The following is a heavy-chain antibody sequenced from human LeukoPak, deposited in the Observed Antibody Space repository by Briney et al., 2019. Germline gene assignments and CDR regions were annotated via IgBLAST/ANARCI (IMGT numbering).Heavy chain of an antibody. Sequence: GGSLRLSCAASGFTFSSYGMHWVRQAPGKGLEWVAVIWYDGSNKYYADSVKGRFTISRDNSKNTLYLQMNSLRAEDTAVYYCARGGGYDEYFDYWGQGTLVTVSS. CDR2: IWYDGSNK. CDR3: ARGGGYDEYFDY. D-gene: IGHD5-12*01. CDR1: GFTFSSYG. V-gene: IGHV3-33*01. J-gene: IGHJ4*02.